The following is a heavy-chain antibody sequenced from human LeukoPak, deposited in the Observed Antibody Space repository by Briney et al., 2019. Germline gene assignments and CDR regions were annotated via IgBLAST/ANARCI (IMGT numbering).Heavy chain of an antibody. D-gene: IGHD3-9*01. CDR3: AKGLTNLGDD. J-gene: IGHJ4*02. CDR2: LSGSGSSA. Sequence: GGSVRLFCAAWGFTFRTYSMSGVRQAPGKGREWVSGLSGSGSSAYYADSVKGRFTISRDNSKNTLYLQMNRLRPEDTAVYYCAKGLTNLGDDWGQGTLVTVSS. CDR1: GFTFRTYS. V-gene: IGHV3-23*01.